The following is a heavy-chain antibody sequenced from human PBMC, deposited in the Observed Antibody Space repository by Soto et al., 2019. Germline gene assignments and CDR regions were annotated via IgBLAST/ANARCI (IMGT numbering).Heavy chain of an antibody. Sequence: QVQLVQSGAEVKKPGSSVKVSCKASGGTFSSYAISWVRQAPGQGLEWMGGIIPIFGTANYAQKFQGRVTITADESTSTAYMELSSLRSEDTAVYYCAAAFWSGYYRYYYGMDVWVQGTTVTVSS. V-gene: IGHV1-69*01. J-gene: IGHJ6*02. CDR1: GGTFSSYA. CDR2: IIPIFGTA. D-gene: IGHD3-3*01. CDR3: AAAFWSGYYRYYYGMDV.